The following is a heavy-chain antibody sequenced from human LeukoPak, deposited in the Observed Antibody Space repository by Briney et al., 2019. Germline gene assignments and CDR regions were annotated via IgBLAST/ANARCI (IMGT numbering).Heavy chain of an antibody. CDR3: ARAEVVTAGFDY. CDR2: IYYSGST. Sequence: PSETLSLTCTVSGGSISSSSYYWGWIRQPPGKGLEWIGSIYYSGSTYYNPSLKSRVTISVDTSKNQFSLKLSSVTAADTAVYYCARAEVVTAGFDYWGQGTLVTVSS. V-gene: IGHV4-39*07. J-gene: IGHJ4*02. CDR1: GGSISSSSYY. D-gene: IGHD2-21*02.